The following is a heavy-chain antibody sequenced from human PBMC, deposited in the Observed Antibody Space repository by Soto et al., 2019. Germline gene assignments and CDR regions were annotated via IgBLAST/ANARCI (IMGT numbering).Heavy chain of an antibody. CDR1: GFTFSSYG. J-gene: IGHJ4*02. Sequence: GGSLRLSCAASGFTFSSYGMHWVRQAPGKGLEWVAVISYDGSNKYYADSVKGRFTISRDNSKNTLYLQMNSLRAEDTAVYYCAKDSANYDYIWGSYPPGGDYWGQGTLVTVSS. V-gene: IGHV3-30*18. CDR2: ISYDGSNK. D-gene: IGHD3-16*02. CDR3: AKDSANYDYIWGSYPPGGDY.